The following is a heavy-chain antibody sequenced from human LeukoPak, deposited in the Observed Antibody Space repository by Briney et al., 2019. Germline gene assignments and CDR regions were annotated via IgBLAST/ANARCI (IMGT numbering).Heavy chain of an antibody. CDR3: AELGITMIGGV. V-gene: IGHV3-7*01. CDR2: IKQDGSEK. D-gene: IGHD3-10*02. J-gene: IGHJ6*04. Sequence: GGSLRLSCAASGFTFRAYAMHWVRQAPGKGLEWLANIKQDGSEKYYVDSVKGRFTISRDNGENSLYLQMNSLRAEDTAVYYCAELGITMIGGVWGKGTTVTISS. CDR1: GFTFRAYA.